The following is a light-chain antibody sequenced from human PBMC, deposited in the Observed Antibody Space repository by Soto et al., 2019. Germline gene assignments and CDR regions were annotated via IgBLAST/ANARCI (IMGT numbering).Light chain of an antibody. CDR3: QQYSQRYSNYSWT. J-gene: IGKJ1*01. Sequence: DIQMTQSPSTLSASVGDRVTITCRASQSISSWLAWYQQKPGKAPKLLIYKASSLESGVPSTFSGXXSGTEFTLTISSLQPDDFATYCCQQYSQRYSNYSWTFGQGTKVEIK. CDR1: QSISSW. V-gene: IGKV1-5*03. CDR2: KAS.